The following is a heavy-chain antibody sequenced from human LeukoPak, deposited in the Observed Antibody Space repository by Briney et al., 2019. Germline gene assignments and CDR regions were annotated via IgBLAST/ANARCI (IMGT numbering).Heavy chain of an antibody. CDR2: INPNSGGT. CDR1: GYTFTGYY. D-gene: IGHD6-19*01. V-gene: IGHV1-2*02. Sequence: ASVKVSCKASGYTFTGYYMHWVRQAPGQGLEWMGWINPNSGGTNYAQKFQGRVTMTRDASISTAYMELSRLRSDDTAVYYCARGPDGWYGSYWFDPWGQGTLVTVSS. CDR3: ARGPDGWYGSYWFDP. J-gene: IGHJ5*02.